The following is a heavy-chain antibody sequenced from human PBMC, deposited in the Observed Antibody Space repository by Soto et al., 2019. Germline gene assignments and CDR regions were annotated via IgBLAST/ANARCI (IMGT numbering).Heavy chain of an antibody. J-gene: IGHJ4*02. CDR2: ISYDGSNK. CDR3: AKVDSRQQLVSLIDY. CDR1: GFTFSSYG. D-gene: IGHD6-13*01. V-gene: IGHV3-30*18. Sequence: GGSLRLSCAASGFTFSSYGMHWVRQAPGKGLEWVAVISYDGSNKYYADSVKGRFTISRDNSKNTLYLQMNSLRAEDTAVYYCAKVDSRQQLVSLIDYWGQGTLVTVAS.